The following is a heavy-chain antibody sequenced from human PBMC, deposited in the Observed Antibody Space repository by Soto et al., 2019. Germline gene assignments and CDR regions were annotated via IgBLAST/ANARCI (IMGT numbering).Heavy chain of an antibody. J-gene: IGHJ5*02. CDR3: AHPNYDILTGHPNNWFDP. V-gene: IGHV2-5*01. CDR1: GFSLSTSGVG. D-gene: IGHD3-9*01. Sequence: SGPTLVNPTQTLTLTCTFSGFSLSTSGVGVGWIRQPPGKALEWLALIYWNDDKRYSPSLKSRLTITKDTSKNQVVLTMTNMDPVDTATFYCAHPNYDILTGHPNNWFDPWGQGTLVTVSS. CDR2: IYWNDDK.